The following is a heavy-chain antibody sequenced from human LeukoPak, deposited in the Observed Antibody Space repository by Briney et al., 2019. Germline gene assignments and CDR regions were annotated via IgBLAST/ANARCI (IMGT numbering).Heavy chain of an antibody. V-gene: IGHV4-31*03. CDR1: GGSISSGGYY. Sequence: SETLSLTCTVSGGSISSGGYYWSWIRQHPGKGLEWTGYIYYSGSTYYNPSLKSRVTISVDTSKNQFSLKLSSVTAADTAVYYCAREADSSSSGKSLDYWGQGTLVTVSS. CDR3: AREADSSSSGKSLDY. D-gene: IGHD6-6*01. CDR2: IYYSGST. J-gene: IGHJ4*02.